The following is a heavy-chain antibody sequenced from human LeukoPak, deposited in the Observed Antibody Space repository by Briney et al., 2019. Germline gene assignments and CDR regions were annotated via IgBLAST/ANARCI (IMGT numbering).Heavy chain of an antibody. CDR2: LYHSGSP. Sequence: SETLSLTCTVSGASIRPYYWSWIRQPPGKGLEWIGNLYHSGSPNYNPSLKSRVTISIDTAQNQFSLRLRSVTAAATAVYYCATLTGTTYPYYFDFWGQATLVTVSS. CDR3: ATLTGTTYPYYFDF. D-gene: IGHD1-20*01. V-gene: IGHV4-59*01. CDR1: GASIRPYY. J-gene: IGHJ4*02.